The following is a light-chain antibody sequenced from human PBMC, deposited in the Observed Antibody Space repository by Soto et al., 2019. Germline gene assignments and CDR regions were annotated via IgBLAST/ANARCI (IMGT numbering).Light chain of an antibody. CDR1: SSDVGAYNY. CDR2: NVR. V-gene: IGLV2-14*03. J-gene: IGLJ1*01. Sequence: QSVLTQPASVSGSPGQSITISCTGTSSDVGAYNYVSWYQHQPGKAPKLMIYNVRNRPSGVSNRFSGSKSGNTASLTISGLQAEDEADYYCSSYTSSNTYVFGTGTKLTVL. CDR3: SSYTSSNTYV.